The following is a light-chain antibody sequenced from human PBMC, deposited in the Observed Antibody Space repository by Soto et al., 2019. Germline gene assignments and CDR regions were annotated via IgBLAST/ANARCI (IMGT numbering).Light chain of an antibody. CDR1: SSDVGGYNY. J-gene: IGLJ1*01. Sequence: QSVLTQPASVSGSPGQSIAISCIGSSSDVGGYNYVSWHQQHPGKAPNVVIYDVSNRPSGVSDRFSGSKSGNTASLTISGLQAEDEADYYCSSYTSSSTYVFGTGTKLTVL. CDR2: DVS. CDR3: SSYTSSSTYV. V-gene: IGLV2-14*01.